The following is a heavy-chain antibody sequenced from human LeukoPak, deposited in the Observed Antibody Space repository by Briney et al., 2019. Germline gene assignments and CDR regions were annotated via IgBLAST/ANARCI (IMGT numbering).Heavy chain of an antibody. V-gene: IGHV3-11*05. CDR1: GVTFSDYY. J-gene: IGHJ5*02. Sequence: PGGSLTLSCAASGVTFSDYYMSWLRQAPGKGLEWLSYIRNTDSYTHYADSVKGRFTVSRDNAKNSLYLQMNSLRVDDTAVYYCARDGNWFDPWGQGTLVTVSS. CDR2: IRNTDSYT. CDR3: ARDGNWFDP.